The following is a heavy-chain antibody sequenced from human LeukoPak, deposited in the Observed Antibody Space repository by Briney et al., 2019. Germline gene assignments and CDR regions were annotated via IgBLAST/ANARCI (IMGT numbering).Heavy chain of an antibody. CDR1: GFTVSSNE. V-gene: IGHV3-38-3*01. CDR2: ISGGST. CDR3: AKMRLEMATISLIDY. D-gene: IGHD5-24*01. J-gene: IGHJ4*02. Sequence: GGSLRLSCAASGFTVSSNEMSWVRQAPGKGLEWVSSISGGSTYYADSRKGRFTISRDNSKNTLHLQMNSLRAEDTAVYYCAKMRLEMATISLIDYWGQGTLVTVSS.